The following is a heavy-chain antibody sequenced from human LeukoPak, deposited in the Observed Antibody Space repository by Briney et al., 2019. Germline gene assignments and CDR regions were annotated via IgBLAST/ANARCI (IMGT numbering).Heavy chain of an antibody. D-gene: IGHD2-8*01. CDR1: GFTFSNYW. CDR3: ARVELGPCTNTRCRNIDY. J-gene: IGHJ4*02. CDR2: INIDGSDT. Sequence: PGGSLRLSCAASGFTFSNYWLHWVRQAPGKGLVWVSRINIDGSDTSYADSVKGRFTISRDSAKNTLYLQMSSLRVEDTAVYYCARVELGPCTNTRCRNIDYWGQGTLVTVSS. V-gene: IGHV3-74*01.